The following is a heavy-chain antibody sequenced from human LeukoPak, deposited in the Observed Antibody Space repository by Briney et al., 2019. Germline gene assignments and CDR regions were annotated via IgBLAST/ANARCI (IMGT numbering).Heavy chain of an antibody. V-gene: IGHV4-61*02. CDR3: ARDFYSSSWYSAY. D-gene: IGHD6-13*01. CDR1: GGSISSGSYY. J-gene: IGHJ4*02. CDR2: IYTSGST. Sequence: SETLSLTCTVSGGSISSGSYYWSWIRQPAGKGLEWIGRIYTSGSTNYNPSLKSRVTISVDTSKNQFTLKLNSVTAADTAVYYCARDFYSSSWYSAYWGQGTLVTVSS.